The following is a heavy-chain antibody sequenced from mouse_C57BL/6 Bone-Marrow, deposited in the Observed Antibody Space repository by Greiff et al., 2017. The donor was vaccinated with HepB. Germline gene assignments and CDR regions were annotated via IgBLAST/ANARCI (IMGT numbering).Heavy chain of an antibody. Sequence: QVQLKQPGAELVMPGASVKLSCKASGYTFTSYWMHWVKQRPGQGLEWIGEIDPSDSYTNYNQKFKGKSTLTVDKSSSTAYMQLSSLTSEDSAVYYCARLRRGFAYWGQGTLVTVSA. J-gene: IGHJ3*01. D-gene: IGHD2-12*01. CDR2: IDPSDSYT. V-gene: IGHV1-69*01. CDR1: GYTFTSYW. CDR3: ARLRRGFAY.